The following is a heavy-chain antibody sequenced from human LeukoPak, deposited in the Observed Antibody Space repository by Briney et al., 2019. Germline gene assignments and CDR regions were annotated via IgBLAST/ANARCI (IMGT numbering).Heavy chain of an antibody. V-gene: IGHV3-30*02. CDR3: AKAGSSIWYSELDY. CDR1: GFTFSSYD. J-gene: IGHJ4*02. Sequence: PGGSLRLSCAASGFTFSSYDMHWFRQAPGKGLEWVAYIRYDGSNKYYADSVKGRFTISRDNSNNTLYQQMNSLRAEETAVYYCAKAGSSIWYSELDYWGQETLVTVSS. D-gene: IGHD6-13*01. CDR2: IRYDGSNK.